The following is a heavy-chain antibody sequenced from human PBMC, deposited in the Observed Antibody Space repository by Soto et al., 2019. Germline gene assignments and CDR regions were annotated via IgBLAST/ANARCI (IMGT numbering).Heavy chain of an antibody. J-gene: IGHJ1*01. Sequence: QVQLVQSGAEVKKPGSSVKVSCKASGGTFSSYAISWVRQAPGQGLEWMGGIIPIFGTANYAQKFQGRVTITADDSTSTAYMELSSLRSEDTAVYYCARDRIAVAAQVGEQYFQHWGQGTLVTVSS. D-gene: IGHD6-19*01. CDR1: GGTFSSYA. CDR2: IIPIFGTA. V-gene: IGHV1-69*01. CDR3: ARDRIAVAAQVGEQYFQH.